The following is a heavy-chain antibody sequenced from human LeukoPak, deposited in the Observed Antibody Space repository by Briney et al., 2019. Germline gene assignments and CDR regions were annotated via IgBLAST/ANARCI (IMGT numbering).Heavy chain of an antibody. CDR1: GGSISSDY. CDR2: IYYSGST. CDR3: ARGWVLYASSWFDP. J-gene: IGHJ5*02. D-gene: IGHD3-16*01. V-gene: IGHV4-59*12. Sequence: PSETLSLTCTVSGGSISSDYWSWIRQPPGKGLEWIGYIYYSGSTNYNPSLKSRVTISVDTSKNQFSLKLSSVTAADTAVFYCARGWVLYASSWFDPWGQGTLVTVSS.